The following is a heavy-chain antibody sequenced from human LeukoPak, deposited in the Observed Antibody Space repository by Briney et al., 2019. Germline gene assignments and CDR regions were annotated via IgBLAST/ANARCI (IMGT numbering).Heavy chain of an antibody. Sequence: PSETLSLTCTVSCGSISSYYWSWIRQPAGKGLEWIGRIYTSGSTNYNPSLKSRVTMSVDTSKNQFSLKLSSVTAADTAVYYCARDVLLWFGELFEGNYFDYWGQGTLVTVSS. CDR1: CGSISSYY. CDR2: IYTSGST. J-gene: IGHJ4*02. CDR3: ARDVLLWFGELFEGNYFDY. D-gene: IGHD3-10*01. V-gene: IGHV4-4*07.